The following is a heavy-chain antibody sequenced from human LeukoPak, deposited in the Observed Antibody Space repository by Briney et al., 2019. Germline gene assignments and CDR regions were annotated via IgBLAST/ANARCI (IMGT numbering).Heavy chain of an antibody. D-gene: IGHD2-8*01. V-gene: IGHV1-69*13. CDR3: ASGPSGYCTNGVCYYFDY. CDR2: IIPIFDTA. J-gene: IGHJ4*02. Sequence: SVKVSCTASGGTFSSYAISWVRQAPGQGREWLGGIIPIFDTANYAQNFQGRVTITADESTSTAYMELSSLRTEDTAVYYCASGPSGYCTNGVCYYFDYWGQGTLVTVSS. CDR1: GGTFSSYA.